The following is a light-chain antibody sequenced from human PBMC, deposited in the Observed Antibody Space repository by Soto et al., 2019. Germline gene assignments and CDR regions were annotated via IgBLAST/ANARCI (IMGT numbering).Light chain of an antibody. CDR1: QGISSY. CDR3: QQYYSYPPYT. CDR2: AAS. J-gene: IGKJ2*01. Sequence: AIRMTQSPSSLSASTGDRVTITCRASQGISSYLAWYQQKPGKAPKLLIYAASTLQSGVPSRFSGSGSGTDFTLTISCLQSEDFATYYCQQYYSYPPYTLGQGTKVDLK. V-gene: IGKV1-8*01.